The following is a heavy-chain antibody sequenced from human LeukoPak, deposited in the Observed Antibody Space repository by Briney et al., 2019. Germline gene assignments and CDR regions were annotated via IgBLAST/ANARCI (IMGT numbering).Heavy chain of an antibody. CDR1: GGSISSGGYS. V-gene: IGHV4-30-2*01. J-gene: IGHJ4*02. CDR2: IYHSGST. D-gene: IGHD3-10*01. Sequence: SETLSLTCAVSGGSISSGGYSWSWIRQPPGKGLEWIGYIYHSGSTYYNPSLKSRVTISVDTSKNQFSLKLSSVTAADTAVYYCASSSYYYGSGRYFDYWGQGTLVTVSS. CDR3: ASSSYYYGSGRYFDY.